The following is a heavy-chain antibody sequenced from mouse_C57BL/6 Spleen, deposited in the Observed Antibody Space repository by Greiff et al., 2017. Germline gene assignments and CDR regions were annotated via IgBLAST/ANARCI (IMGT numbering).Heavy chain of an antibody. CDR2: IRLKSDNYAT. J-gene: IGHJ3*01. CDR3: TEGGNWAWFAY. V-gene: IGHV6-3*01. D-gene: IGHD4-1*01. Sequence: EVKVEESGGGLVQPGGSMTLSCVASGFTFSNYWMNWFRQSPEKGLEWVAQIRLKSDNYATHYAESVQGRFTISRDDSKSSVYLQMNNLRAEDTGIYYCTEGGNWAWFAYWGQGTLVTVSA. CDR1: GFTFSNYW.